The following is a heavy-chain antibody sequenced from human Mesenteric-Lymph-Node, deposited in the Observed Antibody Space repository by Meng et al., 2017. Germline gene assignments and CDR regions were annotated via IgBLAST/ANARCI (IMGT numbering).Heavy chain of an antibody. CDR2: IYYSGST. J-gene: IGHJ4*02. D-gene: IGHD3-10*01. Sequence: SETLSLTCTVSGGSISSSSYYWGWIRQPPGKGLEWIGSIYYSGSTYYNPSLKSRVTISVDTSKNQFSLKLSTVTAADTAVYYCARDNGGHYYGSGSYGRPLDYWGQGTLVTVSS. CDR3: ARDNGGHYYGSGSYGRPLDY. V-gene: IGHV4-39*07. CDR1: GGSISSSSYY.